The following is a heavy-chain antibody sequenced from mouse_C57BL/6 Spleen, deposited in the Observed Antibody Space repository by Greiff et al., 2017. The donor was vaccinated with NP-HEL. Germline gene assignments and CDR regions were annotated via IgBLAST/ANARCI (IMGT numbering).Heavy chain of an antibody. CDR1: GYTFTDYE. Sequence: VQLQESGAELVRPGASVTLSCKASGYTFTDYEMHWVKQTPVHGLEWIGAIDPETGGTAYNQKFKGKAILTADKFSSTAYMELRSLTSEDSAVYYCTRFSYYGSSYDYAMDYWGQGTSVTVSS. CDR3: TRFSYYGSSYDYAMDY. D-gene: IGHD1-1*01. J-gene: IGHJ4*01. CDR2: IDPETGGT. V-gene: IGHV1-15*01.